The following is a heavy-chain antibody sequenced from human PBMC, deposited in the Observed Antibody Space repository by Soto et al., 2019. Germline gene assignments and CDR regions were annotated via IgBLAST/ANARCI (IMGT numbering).Heavy chain of an antibody. CDR3: ARDSSPYYHFLSGFYTYFYY. D-gene: IGHD3-3*01. CDR2: INSDGSTT. J-gene: IGHJ4*01. Sequence: PAWSLRHSCSASAFTFSSHRLHRVRQAPGKGLMWVSRINSDGSTTNYADSVKGRFTISRDNAKKTLYLQMNSLRVDDTAVYYCARDSSPYYHFLSGFYTYFYYWVHGA. CDR1: AFTFSSHR. V-gene: IGHV3-74*01.